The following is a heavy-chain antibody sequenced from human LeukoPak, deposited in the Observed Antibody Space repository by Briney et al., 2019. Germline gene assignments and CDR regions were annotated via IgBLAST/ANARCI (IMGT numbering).Heavy chain of an antibody. CDR3: ARVGVAVAGTGVDY. Sequence: GGSLRLSCAASGFTFSSYSMNWVRQAPGKGLEWVSSISSSSSYIYYADSVKGRFTISRDNAKNSLYLQMNCLRAEDTAVYYCARVGVAVAGTGVDYWGQGTLVTVSS. V-gene: IGHV3-21*01. CDR1: GFTFSSYS. D-gene: IGHD6-19*01. CDR2: ISSSSSYI. J-gene: IGHJ4*02.